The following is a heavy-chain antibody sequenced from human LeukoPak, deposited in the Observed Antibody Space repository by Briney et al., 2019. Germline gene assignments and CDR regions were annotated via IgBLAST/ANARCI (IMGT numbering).Heavy chain of an antibody. CDR2: ISSSSSYT. V-gene: IGHV3-11*06. D-gene: IGHD1-26*01. J-gene: IGHJ4*02. Sequence: PGGSLRLSCAAPGFTFSDYYMSWIRQAPGKGLEWVSYISSSSSYTNYADSVKGRFTISRDNAKNSLYLQMNSLRAEDTAVYYCASLGSGSHYFDYWGQGTLVTVSS. CDR1: GFTFSDYY. CDR3: ASLGSGSHYFDY.